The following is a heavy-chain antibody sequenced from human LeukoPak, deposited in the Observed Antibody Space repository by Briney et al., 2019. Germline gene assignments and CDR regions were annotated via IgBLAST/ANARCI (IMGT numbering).Heavy chain of an antibody. CDR3: ARGLGYCSSTSCRWNWFDP. D-gene: IGHD2-2*01. V-gene: IGHV4-4*07. J-gene: IGHJ5*02. Sequence: PSETLSLTCTVSGGSISSYYWSWIRQPAGKGLEWIGRIYTSGSTNYNPSLKSRVPMSVDTSKNQFSLKLSSVTAADTAVYYCARGLGYCSSTSCRWNWFDPWGQGTLVTVSS. CDR2: IYTSGST. CDR1: GGSISSYY.